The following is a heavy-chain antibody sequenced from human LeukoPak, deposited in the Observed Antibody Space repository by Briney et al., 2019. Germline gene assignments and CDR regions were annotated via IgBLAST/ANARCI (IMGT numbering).Heavy chain of an antibody. CDR1: GFTFSNYG. V-gene: IGHV3-30*18. CDR3: AKQGQAYDY. D-gene: IGHD3-16*01. CDR2: ISYDGSTK. J-gene: IGHJ4*02. Sequence: PGGSLRLSCAASGFTFSNYGMHWVRQAPGKGLEWVAVISYDGSTKYYADSVKGRFTISRDNSKNTLYLQMHSLRAEDTAVYYCAKQGQAYDYWGQGTLVTVSS.